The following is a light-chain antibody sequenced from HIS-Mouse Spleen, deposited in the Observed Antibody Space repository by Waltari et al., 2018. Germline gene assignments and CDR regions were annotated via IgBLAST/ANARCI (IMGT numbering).Light chain of an antibody. Sequence: DIVMTQSPDSLAGSLGERATINCKSSQSVLYSSNNKNYLAWYQQKPGQPPKLLIYWASTRESGVPDRFSGSGSGTDFTLTISSLQAVDVAVYYCQQYYSTPPTFGQGTKVEIK. V-gene: IGKV4-1*01. CDR3: QQYYSTPPT. CDR2: WAS. CDR1: QSVLYSSNNKNY. J-gene: IGKJ1*01.